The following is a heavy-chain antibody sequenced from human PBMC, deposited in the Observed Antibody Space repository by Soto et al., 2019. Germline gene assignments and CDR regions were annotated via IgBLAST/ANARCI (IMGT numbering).Heavy chain of an antibody. CDR3: ARDRLWGSGWDNPPTDY. V-gene: IGHV3-33*01. CDR2: IWFDGSNK. J-gene: IGHJ4*02. D-gene: IGHD6-19*01. Sequence: QVQLVESGGGVVQPGRSLRLSCAASGFPFGGYGMHWVRQAPGKGLEWVALIWFDGSNKYYADSVKGRFTISRDNSKNTLYLQMDRLRVEDTAVYYCARDRLWGSGWDNPPTDYWGQGTLVTVSS. CDR1: GFPFGGYG.